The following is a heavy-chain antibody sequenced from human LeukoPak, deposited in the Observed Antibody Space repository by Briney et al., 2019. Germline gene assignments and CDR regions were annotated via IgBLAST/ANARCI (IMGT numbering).Heavy chain of an antibody. CDR1: GFTVRSIH. J-gene: IGHJ6*02. CDR2: IFSGGST. CDR3: ARDYGYGDYVQPYYYYGMDV. Sequence: PGGSLRLSCAASGFTVRSIHMNWVRQAPGKGLEWVSVIFSGGSTYYVDSVKGRFTISRDNSKNTLYLQMNSLRAEDTAVYYCARDYGYGDYVQPYYYYGMDVWGQGTTVTVSS. D-gene: IGHD4-17*01. V-gene: IGHV3-53*01.